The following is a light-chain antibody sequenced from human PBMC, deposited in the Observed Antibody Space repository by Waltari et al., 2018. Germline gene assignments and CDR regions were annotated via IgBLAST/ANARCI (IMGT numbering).Light chain of an antibody. Sequence: QSALTQPRSLSGSPGQPLAISCPATRSDVGGFTCAPWYQHNPGKAPKLMIYDVGKRPSGVPDRFSGSKSGNTASLTISGLQAEDEAEYYCCSYAGSFTWLFGGGTKLTVL. CDR2: DVG. CDR1: RSDVGGFTC. CDR3: CSYAGSFTWL. V-gene: IGLV2-11*01. J-gene: IGLJ3*02.